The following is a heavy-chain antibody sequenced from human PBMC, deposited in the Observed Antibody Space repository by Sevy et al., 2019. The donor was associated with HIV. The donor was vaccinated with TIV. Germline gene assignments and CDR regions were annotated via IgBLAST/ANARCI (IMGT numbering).Heavy chain of an antibody. Sequence: SETLSLTCTVSGGSISTYYWGWNRQPPGKGLEWIAYISYSGSTNYNPPLQSRVTISVDTSKSQFSLRLSSVTAADTAVYYCARYDRIAATGANWFDPWGQGTLVTVSS. CDR1: GGSISTYY. D-gene: IGHD6-13*01. CDR2: ISYSGST. CDR3: ARYDRIAATGANWFDP. V-gene: IGHV4-59*13. J-gene: IGHJ5*02.